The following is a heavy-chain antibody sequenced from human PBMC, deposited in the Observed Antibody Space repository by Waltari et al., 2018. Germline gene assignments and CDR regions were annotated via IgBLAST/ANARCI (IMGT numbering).Heavy chain of an antibody. CDR1: GGTFSSYT. D-gene: IGHD6-19*01. V-gene: IGHV1-69*02. Sequence: QVQLVQSGAEVKKPGSSVKVSCKASGGTFSSYTISWVRQAPGQGLEWMGRIIPILGIANYAQKFQGRVTITADKSTSTAYMELSSLRSEDTAVYYCARAKGAGAPYYYYGMDVWGQGTTVTVSS. CDR2: IIPILGIA. J-gene: IGHJ6*02. CDR3: ARAKGAGAPYYYYGMDV.